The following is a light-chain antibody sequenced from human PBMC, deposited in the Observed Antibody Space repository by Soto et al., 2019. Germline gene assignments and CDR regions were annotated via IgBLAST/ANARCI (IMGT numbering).Light chain of an antibody. CDR3: QQYNNWPIT. J-gene: IGKJ5*01. V-gene: IGKV3-15*01. CDR2: GAS. Sequence: EIVVTQSQATLSFSPGERATLSCKASQSVSSYLAWYQQKPGQAPRLLISGASTRAAGISDRFSGSGSGTEFTLTISSLQSEDFAVYYCQQYNNWPITFCQGTRLEI. CDR1: QSVSSY.